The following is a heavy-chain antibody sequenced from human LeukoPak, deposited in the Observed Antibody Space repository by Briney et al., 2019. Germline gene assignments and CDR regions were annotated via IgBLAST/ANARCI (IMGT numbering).Heavy chain of an antibody. J-gene: IGHJ6*03. CDR1: GFTFSSYA. Sequence: GGSLRLSCAASGFTFSSYAMHWGRQAPGKGLEWVAVISYDGSNKYYADSVKGRFTISRDNSKNTLYLQMNSLRAEDTAVYYCARDAGYCSSTSCPDDYYYYYMDVWGKGTTVTVSS. CDR2: ISYDGSNK. CDR3: ARDAGYCSSTSCPDDYYYYYMDV. V-gene: IGHV3-30-3*01. D-gene: IGHD2-2*01.